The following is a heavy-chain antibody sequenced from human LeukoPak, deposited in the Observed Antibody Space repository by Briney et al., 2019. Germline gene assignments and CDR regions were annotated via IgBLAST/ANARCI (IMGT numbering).Heavy chain of an antibody. CDR3: ARVAYYYDSSDYYSHAFDI. CDR2: INNDGSST. J-gene: IGHJ3*02. Sequence: TGGSLRLSCAASGFTFSSYWMHWVRQAPGKGLVWVSHINNDGSSTSYADSVKGRFTISRDNAKNTLYLQMNSLRAEDTAVYYCARVAYYYDSSDYYSHAFDIWGQGTMGTVSS. CDR1: GFTFSSYW. D-gene: IGHD3-22*01. V-gene: IGHV3-74*01.